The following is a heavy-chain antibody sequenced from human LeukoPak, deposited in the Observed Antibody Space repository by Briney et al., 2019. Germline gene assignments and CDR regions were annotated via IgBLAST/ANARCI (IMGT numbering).Heavy chain of an antibody. Sequence: SETLSLTCTVYGGSFSAYYWSWIRQPPGKGLEWIGEINHSGYTNYNPSLKSRVTISADTSKNQFSLQLSSVTAADTAVYYCARGGGVRTGSGWRPGNWFDPWGQGTQVIVSS. D-gene: IGHD6-19*01. CDR1: GGSFSAYY. V-gene: IGHV4-34*01. CDR3: ARGGGVRTGSGWRPGNWFDP. CDR2: INHSGYT. J-gene: IGHJ5*02.